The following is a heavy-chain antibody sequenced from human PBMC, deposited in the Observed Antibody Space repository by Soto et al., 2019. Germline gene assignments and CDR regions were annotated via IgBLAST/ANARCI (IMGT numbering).Heavy chain of an antibody. Sequence: ASVKVSCKTSGYTFINLGIGWVRQAPGQGLEWMGWISPFNGHTHYAQKFQGRVSLTTDKSTSTAYMELRSLTSEDTAVYYCSCSCEYCYFLDFCGKGSSVIGSS. V-gene: IGHV1-18*01. CDR3: SCSCEYCYFLDF. CDR2: ISPFNGHT. D-gene: IGHD3-10*02. J-gene: IGHJ6*03. CDR1: GYTFINLG.